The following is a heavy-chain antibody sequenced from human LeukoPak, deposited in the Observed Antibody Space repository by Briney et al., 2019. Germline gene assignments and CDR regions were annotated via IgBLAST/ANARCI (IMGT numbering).Heavy chain of an antibody. J-gene: IGHJ4*02. D-gene: IGHD3-22*01. CDR3: ARASTYYYDSSVGY. Sequence: GGSLRLSCAASGFTFSDYYMSWIRQAPGKGLEWVSYISSSGSTIYYADSVKGRFTIPRDNAKNSLYLQMNSLRAEDTAVYYCARASTYYYDSSVGYWGQGTLVTVSS. V-gene: IGHV3-11*01. CDR2: ISSSGSTI. CDR1: GFTFSDYY.